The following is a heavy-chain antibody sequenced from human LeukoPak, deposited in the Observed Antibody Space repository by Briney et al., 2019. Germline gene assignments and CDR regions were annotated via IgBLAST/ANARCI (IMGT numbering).Heavy chain of an antibody. V-gene: IGHV3-23*01. D-gene: IGHD2/OR15-2a*01. Sequence: GGSLRLSCAASGFTFSNHALTWVRQAPGKGLEWVSTINISGGSTFYADSVKGRFTISRDNSKNTLSLQMNSLRAEDTAIYYCAKGESKDYLNYFDYLNYFDHWGQGALVTVSS. CDR2: INISGGST. J-gene: IGHJ4*02. CDR3: AKGESKDYLNYFDYLNYFDH. CDR1: GFTFSNHA.